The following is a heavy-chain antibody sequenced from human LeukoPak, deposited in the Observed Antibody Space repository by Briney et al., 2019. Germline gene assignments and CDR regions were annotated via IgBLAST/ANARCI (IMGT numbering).Heavy chain of an antibody. Sequence: PGGSLRLSCAASGFTVSSNYMSWVRQAPGKGLEWVSVIYSGGSTYYADSVKGRFTISRDNSKNTLYLQMNSLRAEDTAVYYCARDRVLDCSGGSCYDYYYYGMDVWGQGTTVTVSS. D-gene: IGHD2-15*01. CDR1: GFTVSSNY. CDR3: ARDRVLDCSGGSCYDYYYYGMDV. CDR2: IYSGGST. J-gene: IGHJ6*02. V-gene: IGHV3-66*01.